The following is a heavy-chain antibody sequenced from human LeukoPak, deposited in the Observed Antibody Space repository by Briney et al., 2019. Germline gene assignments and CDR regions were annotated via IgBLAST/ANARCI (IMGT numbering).Heavy chain of an antibody. J-gene: IGHJ4*02. CDR3: ARNVGGYSSGCYEIDY. D-gene: IGHD6-19*01. Sequence: GESLKISCKGSGYSFTSYWIGWVRQMPGKGLEWMAIIYRGDSDTRYSPSFQGQVTISADKSISTAYLQWSSLKASDTAMYYCARNVGGYSSGCYEIDYWGQGTLVTVSS. V-gene: IGHV5-51*01. CDR1: GYSFTSYW. CDR2: IYRGDSDT.